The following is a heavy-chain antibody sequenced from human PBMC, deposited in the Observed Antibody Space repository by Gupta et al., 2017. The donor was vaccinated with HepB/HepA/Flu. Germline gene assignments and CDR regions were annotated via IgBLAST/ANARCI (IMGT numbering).Heavy chain of an antibody. J-gene: IGHJ6*03. D-gene: IGHD3-16*01. Sequence: QVQLVQSGAAVRKPGASVKVSCKASGYTFTDYYLQWLRQAPGQGLEWMGWINPNSGETNYAQKFQGRVAMTSDTSINTVYMELSGLGSDDTAVSFCARGWRENTVAGGMDFYFSYYMDVWGKVTTV. CDR2: INPNSGET. V-gene: IGHV1-2*02. CDR3: ARGWRENTVAGGMDFYFSYYMDV. CDR1: GYTFTDYY.